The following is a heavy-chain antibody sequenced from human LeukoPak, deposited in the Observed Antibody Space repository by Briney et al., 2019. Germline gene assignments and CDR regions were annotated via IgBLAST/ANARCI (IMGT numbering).Heavy chain of an antibody. CDR2: ISYDGGNK. J-gene: IGHJ4*02. CDR3: ARDGRNWRFDY. V-gene: IGHV3-30-3*01. Sequence: GGSLRLSCAASGFTFSSYAMHWVRQAPGKGLEWVAVISYDGGNKYYADSVKGRFTISRDNSKNTLYLQMNSLRAEDTAVYYCARDGRNWRFDYWGQGTLVTVSS. CDR1: GFTFSSYA. D-gene: IGHD1-1*01.